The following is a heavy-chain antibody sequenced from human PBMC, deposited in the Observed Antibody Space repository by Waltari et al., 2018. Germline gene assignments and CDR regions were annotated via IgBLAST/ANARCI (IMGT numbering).Heavy chain of an antibody. CDR1: GGSFTGHY. CDR2: INHGGTT. V-gene: IGHV4-34*01. D-gene: IGHD3-16*02. Sequence: QVQLQQWGAGLLKTSETLSLTCAVYGGSFTGHYWNWIRQPPGKGLEWIGEINHGGTTKYNPSLKSRVTISVDTSKKQISLKLNSVTAADTAVYFCARGRRDDYIWGSYRRGYFDYWGQGALVTVSS. J-gene: IGHJ4*02. CDR3: ARGRRDDYIWGSYRRGYFDY.